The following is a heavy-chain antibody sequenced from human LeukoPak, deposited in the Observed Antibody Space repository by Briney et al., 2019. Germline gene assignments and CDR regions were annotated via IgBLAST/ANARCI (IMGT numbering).Heavy chain of an antibody. CDR2: IYSGGST. D-gene: IGHD3-16*01. Sequence: AGGSLRLSCAASGFTVSSNYMSWVRQAPGKGLEWVSVIYSGGSTYYADSVKGRFTISRDNSKNTLYLQMNSLRAEDTAVYYCARGRSSKQRLGDLPGDYYYMDVWGKGTTVSVSS. CDR1: GFTVSSNY. CDR3: ARGRSSKQRLGDLPGDYYYMDV. J-gene: IGHJ6*03. V-gene: IGHV3-53*01.